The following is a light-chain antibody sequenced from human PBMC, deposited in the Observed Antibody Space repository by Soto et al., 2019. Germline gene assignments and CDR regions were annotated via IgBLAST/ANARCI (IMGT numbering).Light chain of an antibody. CDR3: GSWDSSLSAYV. J-gene: IGLJ1*01. CDR2: DDD. CDR1: SSNIGGNS. Sequence: QSVLTQPPSVSAAPGQKVTISCSGSSSNIGGNSVSWYQQLPGTASKLLIYDDDKRPSGIPDRFSGSKSGTSATLGITGFQTGDEADYYCGSWDSSLSAYVFATGTRSPS. V-gene: IGLV1-51*01.